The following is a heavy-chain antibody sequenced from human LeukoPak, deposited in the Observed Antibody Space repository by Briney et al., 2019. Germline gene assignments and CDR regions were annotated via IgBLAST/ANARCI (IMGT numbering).Heavy chain of an antibody. CDR1: GGSVTSTNW. CDR3: AREGGFYRPLDY. Sequence: SETLSLTCAVSGGSVTSTNWWTWVRQPPGKGLEWIGEVHLDGRTNYNPSLTGRLTLSVDLYENHISLKLTSVTAADTAVYYCAREGGFYRPLDYLGQGTLVTASS. J-gene: IGHJ4*02. V-gene: IGHV4-4*02. D-gene: IGHD3-3*01. CDR2: VHLDGRT.